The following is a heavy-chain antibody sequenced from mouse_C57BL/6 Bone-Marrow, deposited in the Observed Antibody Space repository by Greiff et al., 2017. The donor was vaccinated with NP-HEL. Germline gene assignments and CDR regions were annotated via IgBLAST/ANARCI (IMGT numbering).Heavy chain of an antibody. CDR2: IDPSDSYT. D-gene: IGHD1-1*01. Sequence: QVQLQQSGAELVMPGASVKLSCKASGYTFTSYWMHWVKQRPGQGLEWIGEIDPSDSYTNYNQKFKGKSTLTVDKSSSTAYMQLSSLTSEDSAVYYCARWGSKFPFAYWGQGTLVTVSA. J-gene: IGHJ3*01. V-gene: IGHV1-69*01. CDR3: ARWGSKFPFAY. CDR1: GYTFTSYW.